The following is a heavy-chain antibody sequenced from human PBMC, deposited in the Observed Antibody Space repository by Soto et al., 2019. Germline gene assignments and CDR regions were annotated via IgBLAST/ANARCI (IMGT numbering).Heavy chain of an antibody. CDR1: GFTFSSYA. J-gene: IGHJ3*02. CDR2: ISGSGGST. V-gene: IGHV3-23*01. CDR3: AKVGRVRLHYDAFDI. Sequence: AGGSLRLSCAASGFTFSSYAMSWVRQAPGKGLEWVSAISGSGGSTYYADSVKGRFTISRDNSKNTLYLQMNSLRAEDTAVYYCAKVGRVRLHYDAFDIWGQGTMVTVSS. D-gene: IGHD6-25*01.